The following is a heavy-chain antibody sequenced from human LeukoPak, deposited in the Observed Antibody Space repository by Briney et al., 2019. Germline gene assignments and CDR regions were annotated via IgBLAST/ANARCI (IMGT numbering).Heavy chain of an antibody. V-gene: IGHV1-3*04. CDR1: GYTFTNYG. CDR2: INTSNGNT. J-gene: IGHJ1*01. D-gene: IGHD1-26*01. Sequence: ASVKVSCKTSGYTFTNYGMHWVRQAPRQSLEWMGWINTSNGNTKSSQKFQDRVTLTRDTSASTAYMELNSLSSEDTAVYFCARVPLHDASGRYYPHWGQGTLVTVSS. CDR3: ARVPLHDASGRYYPH.